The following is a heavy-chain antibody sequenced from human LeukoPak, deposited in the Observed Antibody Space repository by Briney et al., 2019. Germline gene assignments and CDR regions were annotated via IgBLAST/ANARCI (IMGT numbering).Heavy chain of an antibody. J-gene: IGHJ4*02. CDR2: ISGRDGST. D-gene: IGHD4-17*01. CDR3: AREAGSSDYGDYFDY. CDR1: GFTFSSSA. Sequence: GGSLRLSCAASGFTFSSSAMSWVRQAPGKGLEWVSRISGRDGSTYYADSVKGRFTISRDNSKNTLYLQMNSLRAEDTAVYSCAREAGSSDYGDYFDYWGQGTLVTVSS. V-gene: IGHV3-23*01.